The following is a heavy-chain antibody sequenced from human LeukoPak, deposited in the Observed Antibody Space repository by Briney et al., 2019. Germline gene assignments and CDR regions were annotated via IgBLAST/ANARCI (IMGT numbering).Heavy chain of an antibody. Sequence: SETLSLTCTVSGGSISSYYWSWIRQTPGKGLEWIGCINYSGNTDYSPALKSRLTISLDTSKNQISLRLRSVTAADTAVYYCARSSGWSFFDCWGQGSLVTVSS. CDR3: ARSSGWSFFDC. J-gene: IGHJ4*02. CDR1: GGSISSYY. D-gene: IGHD6-19*01. V-gene: IGHV4-59*01. CDR2: INYSGNT.